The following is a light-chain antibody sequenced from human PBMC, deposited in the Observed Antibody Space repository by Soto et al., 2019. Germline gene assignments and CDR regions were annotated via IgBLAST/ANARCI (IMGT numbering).Light chain of an antibody. Sequence: EIVMTQSPATLSVSPGARATLSCRSSQSVGANLAWYQQKPAQAPRLLISGASTRAAGISPRFSGGGSGTEFTLTISSLQSEDFGVYYCQQYTYWPRTCGQGTKVGIK. V-gene: IGKV3-15*01. CDR2: GAS. CDR3: QQYTYWPRT. J-gene: IGKJ1*01. CDR1: QSVGAN.